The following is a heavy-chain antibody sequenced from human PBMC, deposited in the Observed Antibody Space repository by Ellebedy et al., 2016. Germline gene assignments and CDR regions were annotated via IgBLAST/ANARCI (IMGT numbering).Heavy chain of an antibody. CDR2: ISVSGFTT. V-gene: IGHV3-23*01. J-gene: IGHJ6*02. Sequence: GGSLRLSCAASGFTFSSYAMSWVRQAPGKGLEWVSAISVSGFTTYSAASVKGRFTISRDNSNNKLYLEMNSLRAEDTAVYYCARVLDYGMDVWGQGTTVSVS. CDR1: GFTFSSYA. CDR3: ARVLDYGMDV.